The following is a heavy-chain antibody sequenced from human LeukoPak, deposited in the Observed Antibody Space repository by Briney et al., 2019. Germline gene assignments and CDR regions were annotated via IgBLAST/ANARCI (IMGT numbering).Heavy chain of an antibody. V-gene: IGHV1-8*01. CDR2: MNPNRGNT. Sequence: GASVKVSCKASGYTFTNFDINWVRQATGQGLEWMGWMNPNRGNTDYAQKFQGRVTMSRKTSIYTAYMELSSLGSEDTAIYYCARGMGASNSFDYWGQGTLVTVSS. J-gene: IGHJ4*02. D-gene: IGHD1-26*01. CDR1: GYTFTNFD. CDR3: ARGMGASNSFDY.